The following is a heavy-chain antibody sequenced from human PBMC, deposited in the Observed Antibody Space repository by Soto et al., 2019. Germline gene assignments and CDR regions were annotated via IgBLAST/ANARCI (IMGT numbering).Heavy chain of an antibody. CDR2: IWYDGNNK. CDR1: GFTFSSYG. D-gene: IGHD2-15*01. Sequence: QVQLVESGGGVVQPERSLRLSCAASGFTFSSYGMHWVRQAPGKGLEWVAVIWYDGNNKYYADSVKGRFTVSRENSKNTVYLQMNSLRAEDTAVYYCARDETNCSGGSCYSGLFDYWGQGTLVTVSS. J-gene: IGHJ4*02. CDR3: ARDETNCSGGSCYSGLFDY. V-gene: IGHV3-33*01.